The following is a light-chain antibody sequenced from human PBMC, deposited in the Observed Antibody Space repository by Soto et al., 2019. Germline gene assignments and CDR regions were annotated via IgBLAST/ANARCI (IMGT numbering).Light chain of an antibody. Sequence: DCEMSQSPSSLSASVGDRVTITCRASQSFSTYLAWYQQKPGKVPKLLISGISTLQSGVPSRFSGSGYGTEFTLTISNLQPEDVATYYCQKYNTAPLPFGGGTKVDI. J-gene: IGKJ4*01. CDR2: GIS. CDR1: QSFSTY. CDR3: QKYNTAPLP. V-gene: IGKV1-27*01.